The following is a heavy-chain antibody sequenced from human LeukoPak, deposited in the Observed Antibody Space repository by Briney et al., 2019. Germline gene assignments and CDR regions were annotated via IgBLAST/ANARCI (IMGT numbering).Heavy chain of an antibody. V-gene: IGHV3-23*01. J-gene: IGHJ4*02. CDR2: ISGSGGST. D-gene: IGHD3-22*01. Sequence: GGSLRLSCAASGFTFSSYAMSWVRQAPGKGLEWVSAISGSGGSTYYADSVKGRFTISRDNSKNTLYLQMNSLRAEDTAVYYCAKDFDYDSSGYYYVFDYWGQGTLVTVSS. CDR3: AKDFDYDSSGYYYVFDY. CDR1: GFTFSSYA.